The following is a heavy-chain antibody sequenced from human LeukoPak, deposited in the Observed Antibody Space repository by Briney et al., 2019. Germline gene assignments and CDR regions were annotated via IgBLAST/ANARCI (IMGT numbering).Heavy chain of an antibody. D-gene: IGHD6-19*01. J-gene: IGHJ4*02. Sequence: GGSLRLSCAASGFTFSSYAMHWVRQAPGKGLEYVSAISSNGGGTYYANSVKGRFTISRDNSKNTLYLQMGSLRAEDMAVYYCARSGYSSGWYDYWGQGTLVTVSS. CDR2: ISSNGGGT. V-gene: IGHV3-64*01. CDR1: GFTFSSYA. CDR3: ARSGYSSGWYDY.